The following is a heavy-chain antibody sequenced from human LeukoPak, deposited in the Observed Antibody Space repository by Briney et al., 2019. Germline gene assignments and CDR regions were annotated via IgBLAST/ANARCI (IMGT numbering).Heavy chain of an antibody. D-gene: IGHD3-10*01. CDR3: ARGPKLTRGVTNWFDP. CDR1: GGSFSGYY. CDR2: INHSGST. J-gene: IGHJ5*02. V-gene: IGHV4-34*01. Sequence: SETLSLTCAVYGGSFSGYYWSWIRQPPGKGLEWIGEINHSGSTNYNPSLKSRVTMSVDTSKNQFSLKLSSVTAADTTVYYCARGPKLTRGVTNWFDPWGQGTLVTVSS.